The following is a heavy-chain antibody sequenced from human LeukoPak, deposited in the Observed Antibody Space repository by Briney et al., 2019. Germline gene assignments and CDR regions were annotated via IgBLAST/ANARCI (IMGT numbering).Heavy chain of an antibody. V-gene: IGHV1-2*02. D-gene: IGHD6-19*01. J-gene: IGHJ4*02. Sequence: ASVKVSCKASGYTFTGYYLHWLRQAPGQGPDWMGWINPNSGGTNYAQNFQGRVTMTRDTSISTAYMELSRLRSDDTAVYYCARVYTAGWYFWGYWGQGTLVSVSS. CDR3: ARVYTAGWYFWGY. CDR1: GYTFTGYY. CDR2: INPNSGGT.